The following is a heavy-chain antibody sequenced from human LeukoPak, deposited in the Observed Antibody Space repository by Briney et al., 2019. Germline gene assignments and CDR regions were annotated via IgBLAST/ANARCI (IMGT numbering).Heavy chain of an antibody. V-gene: IGHV1-69*02. J-gene: IGHJ4*02. D-gene: IGHD3-22*01. CDR2: IIPILGIA. CDR3: ARAAYYYDSSGYYFDY. CDR1: GGTFSSYT. Sequence: SVKLSCKASGGTFSSYTISWVRQAPGQGLEWMGRIIPILGIANYAQKFQGRVTITADKSTSTAYMELSSLRSEDTAVYYCARAAYYYDSSGYYFDYWGQGTLVTVSS.